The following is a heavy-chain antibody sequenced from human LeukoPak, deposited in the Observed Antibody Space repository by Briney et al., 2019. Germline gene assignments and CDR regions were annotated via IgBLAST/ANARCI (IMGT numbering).Heavy chain of an antibody. CDR2: IYYSGST. J-gene: IGHJ5*02. CDR3: ARGGYYGSGNDFRFDP. CDR1: GGSINSYY. V-gene: IGHV4-59*01. Sequence: PSETLSLTCTVSGGSINSYYWGWIRQPPGKGLEWIGYIYYSGSTNYKPSLKSRVTISVDTSKNQFSLKLSSVTAADTAVYYCARGGYYGSGNDFRFDPWGQGTLVTVSS. D-gene: IGHD3-10*01.